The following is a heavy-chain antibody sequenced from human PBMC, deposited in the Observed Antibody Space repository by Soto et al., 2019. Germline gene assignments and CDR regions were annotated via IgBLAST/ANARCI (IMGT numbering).Heavy chain of an antibody. CDR1: GFTFSSYG. CDR2: IWYDGTNK. V-gene: IGHV3-33*01. D-gene: IGHD5-18*01. CDR3: ARAVDTVMVMNY. J-gene: IGHJ4*02. Sequence: PGGSLRLSCAASGFTFSSYGMHWVRQAPGKGLEWVAVIWYDGTNKYYADSVKGRFTISRDDSKNTLYLQMNSLRAEDTAVYYCARAVDTVMVMNYWGQGTLVTVSS.